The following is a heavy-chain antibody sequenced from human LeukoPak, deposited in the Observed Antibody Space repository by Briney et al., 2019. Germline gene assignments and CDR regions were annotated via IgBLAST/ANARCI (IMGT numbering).Heavy chain of an antibody. CDR1: GGSISSGGYY. V-gene: IGHV4-39*07. Sequence: SETLSLTCTVSGGSISSGGYYWSWIRQPPGKGLEWIGEINHSGSTNYNPSLKSRVTMSVDTSKNQFSLKLSSVTALDTAVYYCARGVVDYYYMDVWGKGTTVTVSS. D-gene: IGHD3-3*01. J-gene: IGHJ6*03. CDR3: ARGVVDYYYMDV. CDR2: INHSGST.